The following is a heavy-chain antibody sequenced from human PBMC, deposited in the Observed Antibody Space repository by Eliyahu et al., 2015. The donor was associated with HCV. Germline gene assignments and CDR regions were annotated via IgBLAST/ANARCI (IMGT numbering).Heavy chain of an antibody. J-gene: IGHJ6*02. Sequence: QVQLQQWGAGLLKPSETLSLTCAVYGGSFSGYYWSWIRQPPGKGLEWIGEINHSGSPQHQPPLKSRVTISVDTSKNQFSLKLSSVTAADTAVYYCARVKITMVRGVMVYYGMDVWGQGTTVTVSS. CDR2: INHSGSP. D-gene: IGHD3-10*01. V-gene: IGHV4-34*01. CDR1: GGSFSGYY. CDR3: ARVKITMVRGVMVYYGMDV.